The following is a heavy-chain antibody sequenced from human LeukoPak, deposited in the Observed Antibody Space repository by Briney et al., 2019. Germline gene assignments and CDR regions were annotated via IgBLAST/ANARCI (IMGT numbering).Heavy chain of an antibody. J-gene: IGHJ6*03. Sequence: SVKVSCKASGGTFSSYAISWVRQAPGQGLEWMGGIIPIFGTANYAQKFQGRVTITADESTSTAYMELSSLRSEDTAVYYCARDQSITMFGVADYYMDVWAKGPRSPSP. CDR3: ARDQSITMFGVADYYMDV. V-gene: IGHV1-69*01. D-gene: IGHD3-3*01. CDR1: GGTFSSYA. CDR2: IIPIFGTA.